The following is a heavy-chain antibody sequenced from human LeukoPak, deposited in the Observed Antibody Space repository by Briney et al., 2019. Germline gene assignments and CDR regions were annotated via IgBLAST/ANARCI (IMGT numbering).Heavy chain of an antibody. CDR1: GYTFTGYY. Sequence: ASVKVSCKASGYTFTGYYMHWVRQAPGQGLEWMGWINPNSGGTKYAQKFQGRVTMTRDTSISTAYMELSRLSSVTAADTAVYYCARDRESYTSGSYFIWGQGSQITVSS. CDR2: INPNSGGT. V-gene: IGHV1-2*02. CDR3: ARDRESYTSGSYFI. J-gene: IGHJ4*02. D-gene: IGHD3-10*01.